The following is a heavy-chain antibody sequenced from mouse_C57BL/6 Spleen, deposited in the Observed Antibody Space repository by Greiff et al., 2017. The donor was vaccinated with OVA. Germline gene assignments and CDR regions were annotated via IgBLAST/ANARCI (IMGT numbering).Heavy chain of an antibody. Sequence: QVQLKQPGAELVMPGASVKLSCKASGYTFTSYWMHWVKQRPGQGLEWIGEIDPSDSYTNYNQKFKGKSTLTVDKSSSTAYMQLSSLTSEDSAVYYCAGSGGLRGSNYWGQGTTLTVSS. CDR3: AGSGGLRGSNY. V-gene: IGHV1-69*01. CDR1: GYTFTSYW. D-gene: IGHD2-4*01. J-gene: IGHJ2*01. CDR2: IDPSDSYT.